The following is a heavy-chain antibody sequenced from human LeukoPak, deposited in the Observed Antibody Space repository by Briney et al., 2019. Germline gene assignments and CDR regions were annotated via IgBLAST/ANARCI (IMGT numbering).Heavy chain of an antibody. D-gene: IGHD6-13*01. V-gene: IGHV1-8*03. CDR1: GYTFTSYD. CDR2: MNPNSGNT. CDR3: ARATIRRIAAAGTIRYFDY. Sequence: ASVKVSCKASGYTFTSYDINWVRQATRQGLEWMGWMNPNSGNTGYAQKFQGRVTITRNTSISTAYMELSSLRSEDTAVYYCARATIRRIAAAGTIRYFDYWGQGTLVTVSS. J-gene: IGHJ4*02.